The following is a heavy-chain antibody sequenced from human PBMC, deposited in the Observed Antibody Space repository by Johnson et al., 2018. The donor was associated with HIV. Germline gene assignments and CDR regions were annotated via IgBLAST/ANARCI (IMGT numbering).Heavy chain of an antibody. CDR2: ISYDGSNK. CDR1: GFTFSSYA. V-gene: IGHV3-30-3*01. J-gene: IGHJ3*02. CDR3: ARDRVGDVFDI. Sequence: VQLVESGGGVVQPGRSLRLSCAASGFTFSSYAMHWVRQAPGKGLEWVAVISYDGSNKYYADSVKGRFTISRDISKNTLYLQMNSLRAEDTAVYYCARDRVGDVFDIWGQGTMVTVSS. D-gene: IGHD1-26*01.